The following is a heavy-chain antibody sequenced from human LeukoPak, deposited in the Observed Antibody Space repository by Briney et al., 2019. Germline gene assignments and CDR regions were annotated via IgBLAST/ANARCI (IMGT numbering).Heavy chain of an antibody. V-gene: IGHV4-59*02. CDR3: TIVYCQPFDR. J-gene: IGHJ4*02. CDR2: VDYSGST. CDR1: GGSVSSSH. D-gene: IGHD3-9*01. Sequence: SETLSLNCTVSGGSVSSSHCNWIRQPPGEGLEWIGNVDYSGSTKYKPSLRSRVTMSLDTSNNQFSLKLRSVTASDTALYYCTIVYCQPFDRWGQG.